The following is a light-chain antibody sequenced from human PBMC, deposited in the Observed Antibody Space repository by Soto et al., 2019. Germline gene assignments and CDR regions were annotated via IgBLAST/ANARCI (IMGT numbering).Light chain of an antibody. CDR3: QQYTWPTWS. V-gene: IGKV3-15*01. CDR1: QGVETT. CDR2: GAS. J-gene: IGKJ1*01. Sequence: EIVLTQSPATLSVSPGERATLSCRASQGVETTLDWYQQKPGQAPRLLIFGASRRAAGVPDRFSGSGSGTEFALTISSLQSEDFAVYYCQQYTWPTWSFGQGTRVEIK.